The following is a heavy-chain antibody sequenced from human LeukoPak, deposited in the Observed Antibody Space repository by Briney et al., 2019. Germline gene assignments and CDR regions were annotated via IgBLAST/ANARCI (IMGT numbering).Heavy chain of an antibody. CDR1: GYTFTSYG. V-gene: IGHV1-18*01. CDR3: ARVGPFQKTYYDILTGYRNWFDP. CDR2: ISAYNGNT. Sequence: ASVKVSCKASGYTFTSYGISWVRQAPGQGLEWMGWISAYNGNTNYAQKLQGRVTMTTDTSTSTAYMELRSLRSDDTAVYYCARVGPFQKTYYDILTGYRNWFDPWGQGTLVTVSS. D-gene: IGHD3-9*01. J-gene: IGHJ5*02.